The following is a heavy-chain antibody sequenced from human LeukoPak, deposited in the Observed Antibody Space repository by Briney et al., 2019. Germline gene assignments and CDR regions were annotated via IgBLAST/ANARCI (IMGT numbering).Heavy chain of an antibody. V-gene: IGHV4-34*01. CDR1: GGSFSGYY. CDR3: ARHRSGWLQSSFDY. Sequence: SETLSFTCAVYGGSFSGYYWSWIRQPPGKGLEWIGEINHSGSTNYNPSLKSRVTISVDTSKNQFSLKLSSVTAADTAVYYCARHRSGWLQSSFDYWGQGTLVTVSS. J-gene: IGHJ4*02. CDR2: INHSGST. D-gene: IGHD5-24*01.